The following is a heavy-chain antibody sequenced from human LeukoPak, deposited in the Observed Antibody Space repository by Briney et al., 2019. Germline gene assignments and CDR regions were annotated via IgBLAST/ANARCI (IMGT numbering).Heavy chain of an antibody. Sequence: GGSLRLSRAASGFTFSSDSMNWVRQAPGKGLEWGPSISSSSSYIYYADSVKGRFTISRDNAKNSLYLQMNSLRAEDTAVYYCARDPRAYDSSGYSEYWGQGTLVTVSS. D-gene: IGHD3-22*01. J-gene: IGHJ4*02. V-gene: IGHV3-21*01. CDR1: GFTFSSDS. CDR3: ARDPRAYDSSGYSEY. CDR2: ISSSSSYI.